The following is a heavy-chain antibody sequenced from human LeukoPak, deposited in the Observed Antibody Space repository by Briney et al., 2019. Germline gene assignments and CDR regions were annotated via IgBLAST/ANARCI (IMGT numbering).Heavy chain of an antibody. J-gene: IGHJ5*01. D-gene: IGHD2-2*01. CDR3: AKDRHAPGRYCSSTTCFPFDS. CDR1: GITFSSYS. Sequence: GGSLRLSCVASGITFSSYSMNWVRQAPGKGLEWVSYISSFSGTINYADSVKGRFTISRDNAKNSLYLQMNSLRAEDTAVYYCAKDRHAPGRYCSSTTCFPFDSWGQRTLVTVSS. CDR2: ISSFSGTI. V-gene: IGHV3-48*01.